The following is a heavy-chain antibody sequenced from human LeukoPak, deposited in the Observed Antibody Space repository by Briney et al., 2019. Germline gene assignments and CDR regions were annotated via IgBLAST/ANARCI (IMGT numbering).Heavy chain of an antibody. CDR2: IFYTGST. D-gene: IGHD2-15*01. J-gene: IGHJ6*03. Sequence: PSETLSLTCTVSSGSISTSNYYWGWVRQPPGKALEWIGNIFYTGSTYYSPSLKSRVTISVDTSKNQFSLKLSSVTAADTAVYYCARTTEGYCRGRSCYSYYYYMDVWGKGTTVTVSS. V-gene: IGHV4-39*07. CDR3: ARTTEGYCRGRSCYSYYYYMDV. CDR1: SGSISTSNYY.